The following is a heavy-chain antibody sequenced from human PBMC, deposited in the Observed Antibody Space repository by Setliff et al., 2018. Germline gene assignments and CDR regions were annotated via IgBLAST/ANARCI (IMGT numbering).Heavy chain of an antibody. CDR2: ININNFNT. V-gene: IGHV1-18*01. D-gene: IGHD2-21*01. CDR1: GYTFTDFG. CDR3: AKELAVSLTEAVRRSYYDYALDV. J-gene: IGHJ6*02. Sequence: ASVKVSCKASGYTFTDFGITWVRQAPGQGLEWMGWININNFNTKYAQKLQDRVTMTTDTSTSTAYMEVRSLTSDDTAIYYCAKELAVSLTEAVRRSYYDYALDVWGQGTTVTVSS.